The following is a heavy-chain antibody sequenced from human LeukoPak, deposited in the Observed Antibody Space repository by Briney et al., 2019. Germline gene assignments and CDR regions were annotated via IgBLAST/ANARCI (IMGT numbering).Heavy chain of an antibody. D-gene: IGHD1-26*01. J-gene: IGHJ4*02. Sequence: GGSLRLSCAASGSTVSSNCMSWVRQAPGKGLEWVANIKQDGSEKYYVDSVKGRFTISRDNAKDSLYLQMNSLRDEDTAVYYCASSGSYRFDYWGQGTLVTVPS. V-gene: IGHV3-7*01. CDR2: IKQDGSEK. CDR3: ASSGSYRFDY. CDR1: GSTVSSNC.